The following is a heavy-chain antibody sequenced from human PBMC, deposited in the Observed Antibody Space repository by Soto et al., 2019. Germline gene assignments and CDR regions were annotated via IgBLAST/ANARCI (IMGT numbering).Heavy chain of an antibody. V-gene: IGHV3-30*18. Sequence: GGSLRLCCEGSGFKFRDYGIHWVRQAPGKGLEWVAVVSYDGSKAYYADSVKGRFTISRDNSKNSVDLQMNSLRPEDTGIYYCAKDQSLGHGSGGDCYYYYGTDVWGQGTTVTVSS. CDR3: AKDQSLGHGSGGDCYYYYGTDV. D-gene: IGHD2-21*02. J-gene: IGHJ6*02. CDR2: VSYDGSKA. CDR1: GFKFRDYG.